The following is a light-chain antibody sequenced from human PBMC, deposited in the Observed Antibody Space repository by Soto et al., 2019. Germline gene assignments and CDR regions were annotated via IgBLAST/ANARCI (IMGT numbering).Light chain of an antibody. J-gene: IGKJ2*01. Sequence: EIVLTQSPGTLSLSPGERATLSCRASQSVSGSYLAWYQQKPGQAPRLLIYGASSRATGIPDRFSGSGSGTDFTLTISRLEPEDFAVYYWQQYGSSPRTFGQGTKLEIK. CDR1: QSVSGSY. CDR3: QQYGSSPRT. V-gene: IGKV3-20*01. CDR2: GAS.